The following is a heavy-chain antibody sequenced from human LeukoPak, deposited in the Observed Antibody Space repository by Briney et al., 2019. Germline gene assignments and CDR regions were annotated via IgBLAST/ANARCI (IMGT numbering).Heavy chain of an antibody. CDR2: INPNSGGT. D-gene: IGHD5-12*01. J-gene: IGHJ4*02. CDR3: TRDLGQWLLQGIFFDY. Sequence: ASVKVSCKASGYTFTGYYMHWVRQAPGQGLEWMGWINPNSGGTNYAQKFQGRVTMTRDTSTSTVYMELSSLRSDDTAVYYCTRDLGQWLLQGIFFDYWGQGTLVTVSS. CDR1: GYTFTGYY. V-gene: IGHV1-2*02.